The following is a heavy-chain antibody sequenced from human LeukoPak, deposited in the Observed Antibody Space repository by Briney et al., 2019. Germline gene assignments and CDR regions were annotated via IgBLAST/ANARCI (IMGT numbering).Heavy chain of an antibody. J-gene: IGHJ4*02. CDR2: FDPEDGET. D-gene: IGHD2-2*01. CDR3: ATAALPTVVPAAPTLGESLYYFDY. CDR1: GYTLTELS. V-gene: IGHV1-24*01. Sequence: ASVTVSCKVSGYTLTELSMHWVRQAPGKGLEWMGGFDPEDGETIYAQKFQGRVTMTEDTSTDTAYMELSSLRSEDTAVYYCATAALPTVVPAAPTLGESLYYFDYWGQGTLVTVSS.